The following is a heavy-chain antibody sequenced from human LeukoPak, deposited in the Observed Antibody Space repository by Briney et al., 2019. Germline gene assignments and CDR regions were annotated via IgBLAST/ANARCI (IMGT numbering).Heavy chain of an antibody. CDR1: GGSISSYY. J-gene: IGHJ3*02. CDR3: ARQRGGQYEDAFDI. Sequence: SETLSLTCTVSGGSISSYYWSWIRQPPGKGLEWIGYIYYSGSTNYNPSLKSRVTISVDTSKNQFSLKLSSVTAADTAVYYCARQRGGQYEDAFDIWGQGTMVTVSS. D-gene: IGHD2-8*01. CDR2: IYYSGST. V-gene: IGHV4-59*01.